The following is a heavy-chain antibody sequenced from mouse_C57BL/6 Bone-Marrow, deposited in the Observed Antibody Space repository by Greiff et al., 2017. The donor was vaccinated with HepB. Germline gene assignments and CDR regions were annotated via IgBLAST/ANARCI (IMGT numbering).Heavy chain of an antibody. CDR1: GYTFTDYY. J-gene: IGHJ2*01. CDR2: INPNNGGT. V-gene: IGHV1-26*01. CDR3: ASHYYGSSLDY. Sequence: VQLQQSGPELVKPGASVKISCKASGYTFTDYYMNWVKQSHGKSLEWIGDINPNNGGTSYNQKFKGKATLTVDKSSSTAYMELRSLTSEDSAVYYCASHYYGSSLDYWGQGTTLTVSS. D-gene: IGHD1-1*01.